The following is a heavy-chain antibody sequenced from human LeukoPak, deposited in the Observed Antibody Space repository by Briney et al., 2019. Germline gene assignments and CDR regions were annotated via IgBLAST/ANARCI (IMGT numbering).Heavy chain of an antibody. CDR1: GFTFSSYA. Sequence: GGSLRLSCAASGFTFSSYAMHWVRQAPGKGLEYVSTISSKGGSTYYANSVKGRFTISRDNSKNTLYLQMGSLRAEDTAVYYCAKVPTYYYDSSGPASPRYFDYWGQGTLVTVSS. J-gene: IGHJ4*02. CDR2: ISSKGGST. V-gene: IGHV3-64*01. D-gene: IGHD3-22*01. CDR3: AKVPTYYYDSSGPASPRYFDY.